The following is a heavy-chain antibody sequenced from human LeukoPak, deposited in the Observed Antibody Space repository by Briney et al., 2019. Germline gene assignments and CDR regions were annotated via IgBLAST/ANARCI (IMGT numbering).Heavy chain of an antibody. D-gene: IGHD4-17*01. CDR3: ARDRSYGDFAWGY. CDR2: ISSGGTT. Sequence: HPGGSLRLFCAASGFTVSSNFMTWVRQAPGKGLEWVSVISSGGTTYYADSVKGRFTISRHISKNTVYLQMNSLRAEDTAVYYCARDRSYGDFAWGYWGQGTLVTVSS. CDR1: GFTVSSNF. V-gene: IGHV3-53*04. J-gene: IGHJ4*02.